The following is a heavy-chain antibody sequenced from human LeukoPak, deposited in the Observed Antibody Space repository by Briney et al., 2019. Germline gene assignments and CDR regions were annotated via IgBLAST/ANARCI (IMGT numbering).Heavy chain of an antibody. Sequence: GGSLRLSCAASRFTFSTYWMHWVRQAPGKGLVWVSRINSDGSSTGYADSVKGRFTISRDNAKNTLYLQMNSLRAEDTAVYYCARDASSGWFLPLGYWGQGTLVTVSS. CDR2: INSDGSST. J-gene: IGHJ4*02. D-gene: IGHD6-19*01. V-gene: IGHV3-74*01. CDR1: RFTFSTYW. CDR3: ARDASSGWFLPLGY.